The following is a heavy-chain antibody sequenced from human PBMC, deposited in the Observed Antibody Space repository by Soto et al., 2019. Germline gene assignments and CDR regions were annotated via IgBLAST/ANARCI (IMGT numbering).Heavy chain of an antibody. CDR3: ARDRPYGGYSYGLFDY. V-gene: IGHV1-18*01. J-gene: IGHJ4*02. Sequence: ASVKVSCKASGYTFTSYGISWVRQAPGQGLEWMGWISAYNGNTNYAQKLQGRVTMTTDTSTSTAYMELRSLRSDDTAVYYCARDRPYGGYSYGLFDYWGQGTLVTVSS. CDR1: GYTFTSYG. CDR2: ISAYNGNT. D-gene: IGHD5-18*01.